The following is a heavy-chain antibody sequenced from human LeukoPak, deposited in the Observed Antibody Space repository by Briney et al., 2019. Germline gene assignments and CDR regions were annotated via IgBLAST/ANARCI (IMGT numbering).Heavy chain of an antibody. CDR3: ARDSGPGYGSGSYYKRNRKYYYYYMDV. J-gene: IGHJ6*03. Sequence: GASVKVSCKASGGTFSSYAISWVRQAPGQGLEWMGGIIPIFGTANYAQKFQGRVTITTDESTSTAYMELSSLRSEDTAVYYCARDSGPGYGSGSYYKRNRKYYYYYMDVWCKGTTVTVSS. V-gene: IGHV1-69*05. CDR1: GGTFSSYA. CDR2: IIPIFGTA. D-gene: IGHD3-10*01.